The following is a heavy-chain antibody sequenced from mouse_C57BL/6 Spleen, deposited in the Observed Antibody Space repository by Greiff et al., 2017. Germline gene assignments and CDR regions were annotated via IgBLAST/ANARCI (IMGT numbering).Heavy chain of an antibody. Sequence: QVQLKQSGAELARPGASVKLSCKASGYTFTSYGISWVKQRTGQGLEWIGEIYPRSGNTYYNEKFKGKATLTADKYSSTAYMELRSLTSEDSAVYFCARDDYDSDGYAMDYWGQGTSVTVSS. CDR1: GYTFTSYG. CDR2: IYPRSGNT. J-gene: IGHJ4*01. CDR3: ARDDYDSDGYAMDY. D-gene: IGHD2-4*01. V-gene: IGHV1-81*01.